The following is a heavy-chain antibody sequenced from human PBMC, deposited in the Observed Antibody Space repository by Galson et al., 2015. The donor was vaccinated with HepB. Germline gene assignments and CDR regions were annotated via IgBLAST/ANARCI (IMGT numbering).Heavy chain of an antibody. Sequence: SVKVSCKASGGTFSSYAISWVRQAPGQGLEWMGGIIPIFGTANYAQKFQGRVTITADESTSTAYMELSSLRSEVTAVYYCARAVLMVYEGHYSFDYWGQGTLVTVSS. CDR2: IIPIFGTA. CDR3: ARAVLMVYEGHYSFDY. CDR1: GGTFSSYA. V-gene: IGHV1-69*13. J-gene: IGHJ4*02. D-gene: IGHD2-8*01.